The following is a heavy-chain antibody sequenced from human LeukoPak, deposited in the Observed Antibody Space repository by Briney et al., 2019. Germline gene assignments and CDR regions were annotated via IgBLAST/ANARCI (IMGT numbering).Heavy chain of an antibody. J-gene: IGHJ4*02. CDR1: GFTFDDYA. CDR3: AKDQRFGDLDDY. V-gene: IGHV3-23*01. D-gene: IGHD3-10*01. CDR2: ISGTGATT. Sequence: GRSLRLSCVASGFTFDDYAMFWVRQAPGKGLEWVSSISGTGATTYYADSVKGRFAISRDNSKNTLYLQMSSLRAEDTAVYYCAKDQRFGDLDDYRGQGTLVTVSS.